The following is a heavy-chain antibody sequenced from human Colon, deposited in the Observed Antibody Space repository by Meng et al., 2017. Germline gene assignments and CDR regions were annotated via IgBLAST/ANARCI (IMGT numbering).Heavy chain of an antibody. J-gene: IGHJ4*02. CDR3: AKDQDFGGTPDS. CDR2: INPGNGDT. CDR1: GYPFSHYA. Sequence: VQGVQAGAEGKEPGASVKVSCKPSGYPFSHYALHWVRQAPGQILEWMGWINPGNGDTKSSHKFQGRLTITRDTSASTDYMELSSLRSEDTAVYYCAKDQDFGGTPDSWGQGTLVTVSS. D-gene: IGHD4-23*01. V-gene: IGHV1-3*01.